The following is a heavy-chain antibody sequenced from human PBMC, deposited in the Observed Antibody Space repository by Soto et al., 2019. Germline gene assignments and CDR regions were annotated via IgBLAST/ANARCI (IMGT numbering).Heavy chain of an antibody. CDR1: GGTFSSYA. V-gene: IGHV1-69*06. CDR3: ASGPVYDYVWGSYRYPY. D-gene: IGHD3-16*02. CDR2: IIPIFGTA. Sequence: QVQLVQSGAEVKKPGSSVKVSCKASGGTFSSYAISWVRQAPGQGLEWMGGIIPIFGTANYAQKFQGRVTINADKTQSTAYMGLSRLRSEGTAGYFRASGPVYDYVWGSYRYPYWGQGTLVTVSS. J-gene: IGHJ4*02.